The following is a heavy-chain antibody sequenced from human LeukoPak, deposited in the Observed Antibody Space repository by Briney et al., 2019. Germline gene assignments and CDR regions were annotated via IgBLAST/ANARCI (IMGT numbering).Heavy chain of an antibody. V-gene: IGHV4-59*08. Sequence: PSETLSLTCTVSGGSISTYYWSWIRQPPGKGLEWIGYIYYTGSTNYNPSLKSRVTISLDTSKNQFSLKLSSVTAADTAVYYCARAAGHFDYWGQGTLVTVSS. CDR3: ARAAGHFDY. J-gene: IGHJ4*02. CDR2: IYYTGST. CDR1: GGSISTYY. D-gene: IGHD6-13*01.